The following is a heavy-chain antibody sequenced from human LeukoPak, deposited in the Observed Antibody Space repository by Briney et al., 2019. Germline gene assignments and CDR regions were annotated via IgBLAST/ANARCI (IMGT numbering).Heavy chain of an antibody. J-gene: IGHJ4*02. V-gene: IGHV3-30*02. CDR3: AKDGGVYDILTGYYQARWYFDY. CDR2: IRYDGSNK. D-gene: IGHD3-9*01. CDR1: GLTFSMPP. Sequence: PGGSLRLSCAASGLTFSMPPMDWVRQAPGKGLEWVAFIRYDGSNKYYADSVKGRFTISRDNSKNTLYLQMNSLRAEDTAVYYCAKDGGVYDILTGYYQARWYFDYWGQGTLVTVSS.